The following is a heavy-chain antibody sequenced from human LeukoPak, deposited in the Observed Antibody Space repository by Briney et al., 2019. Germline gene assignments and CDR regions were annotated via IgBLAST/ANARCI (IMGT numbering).Heavy chain of an antibody. V-gene: IGHV3-11*01. D-gene: IGHD6-13*01. CDR1: GFTFSDFY. J-gene: IGHJ4*02. Sequence: PGGSLRLSCAASGFTFSDFYMTWIRQAPGKGLECLSYISPTGSDISYADSVKGRFTISRDNSKNTLYLQMNSLRAEDTAVYYCAKGDRGAAAAYFDYWGQGTLVSVSS. CDR3: AKGDRGAAAAYFDY. CDR2: ISPTGSDI.